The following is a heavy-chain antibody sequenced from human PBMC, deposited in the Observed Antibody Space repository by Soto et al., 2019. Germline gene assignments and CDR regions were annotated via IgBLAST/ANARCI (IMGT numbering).Heavy chain of an antibody. CDR2: IIPVFGTA. J-gene: IGHJ1*01. CDR1: GGTFSSYA. Sequence: SVKVSCKASGGTFSSYAISWVRQAPGQGLECMGGIIPVFGTANYAHKFQGRVKINADESTSTGYMELSSLRSEDKAVYYCARGWNDFPHWGQGTLVTVSS. V-gene: IGHV1-69*13. D-gene: IGHD1-1*01. CDR3: ARGWNDFPH.